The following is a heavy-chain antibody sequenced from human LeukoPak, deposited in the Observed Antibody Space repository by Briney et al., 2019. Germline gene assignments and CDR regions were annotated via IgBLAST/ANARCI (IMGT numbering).Heavy chain of an antibody. J-gene: IGHJ4*02. CDR1: GFTFSSYA. D-gene: IGHD6-13*01. Sequence: SRRLSCAASGFTFSSYAMSWVRQAPGKGLEWVSAISGSVTSTYCADSVKGRFTISRDNSKNTLYLQMNSLRAEDTAVYYCVVTSAPSIAAAGIPIDYWGQGTLVTVSS. CDR2: ISGSVTST. CDR3: VVTSAPSIAAAGIPIDY. V-gene: IGHV3-23*01.